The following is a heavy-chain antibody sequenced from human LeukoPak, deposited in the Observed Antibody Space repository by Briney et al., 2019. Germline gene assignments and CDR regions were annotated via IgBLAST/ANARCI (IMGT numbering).Heavy chain of an antibody. J-gene: IGHJ4*02. CDR3: ATLWKNDY. CDR1: GFTFSSYA. CDR2: ISGSGAST. D-gene: IGHD1/OR15-1a*01. Sequence: PGGSLRLSCAASGFTFSSYAMSWVRQAPGKGLEWVSTISGSGASTYYADSVKGRLTISRDNSKNTLYLQMNSLRAEDAAVYYCATLWKNDYWGQGTLVTVSS. V-gene: IGHV3-23*01.